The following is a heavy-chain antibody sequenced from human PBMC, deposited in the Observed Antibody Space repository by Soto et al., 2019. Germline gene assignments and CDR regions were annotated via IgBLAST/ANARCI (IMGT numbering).Heavy chain of an antibody. D-gene: IGHD6-19*01. V-gene: IGHV1-18*01. CDR1: GYTFTSYG. Sequence: ASVKVSCKASGYTFTSYGISWVRQAPGQGLEWMGWISAYNGNTNYAQKLQGRVTMTTDTSTSTAYMELRSLRSDDTAVYYCARDNDSCGWYGAFAEFFPHSGRGSLVIVSS. CDR3: ARDNDSCGWYGAFAEFFPH. J-gene: IGHJ1*01. CDR2: ISAYNGNT.